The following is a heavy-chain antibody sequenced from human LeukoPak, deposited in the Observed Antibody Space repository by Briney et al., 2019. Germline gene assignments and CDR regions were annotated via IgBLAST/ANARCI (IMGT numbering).Heavy chain of an antibody. CDR2: IYTSGST. D-gene: IGHD6-6*01. J-gene: IGHJ6*03. CDR3: ARASSSRNYYYYYMDV. V-gene: IGHV4-61*02. CDR1: GGSISSGSYY. Sequence: SETLSLTCTVSGGSISSGSYYWSWIRQPAGKGLEWIGRIYTSGSTNYNPSLKSRVTISVDTSKNQFSLKLSSVTAADTAVYYCARASSSRNYYYYYMDVWGKGTTVTVSS.